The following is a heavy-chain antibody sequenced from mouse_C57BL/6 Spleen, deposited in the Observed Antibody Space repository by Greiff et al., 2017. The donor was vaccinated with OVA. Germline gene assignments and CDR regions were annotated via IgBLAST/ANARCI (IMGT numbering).Heavy chain of an antibody. CDR3: ATKRSYYSNLDY. CDR2: INPNNGGT. V-gene: IGHV1-18*01. J-gene: IGHJ2*01. CDR1: GYTFTDYN. D-gene: IGHD2-5*01. Sequence: EVQLQESGPELVKPGASVKIPCKASGYTFTDYNMDWVKQSHGKSLEWIGDINPNNGGTIYNQKFKGKATLTVDKSSSTAYMELRSLTSEDTAVYYCATKRSYYSNLDYWGQGTTLTVSS.